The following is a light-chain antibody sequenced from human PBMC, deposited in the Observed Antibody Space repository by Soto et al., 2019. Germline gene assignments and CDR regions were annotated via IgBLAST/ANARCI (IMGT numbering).Light chain of an antibody. CDR3: QQCGSSPIT. J-gene: IGKJ5*01. V-gene: IGKV3-20*01. CDR1: QSVSSSY. Sequence: EIVLTQSPGTLSLSPGERATLSCRASQSVSSSYLAWYQQKPGQAPRLLIYGASSRATGIPDRFNGSGSGTDFTLTISRLEPEDFAVYYCQQCGSSPITFGQGTRLEIK. CDR2: GAS.